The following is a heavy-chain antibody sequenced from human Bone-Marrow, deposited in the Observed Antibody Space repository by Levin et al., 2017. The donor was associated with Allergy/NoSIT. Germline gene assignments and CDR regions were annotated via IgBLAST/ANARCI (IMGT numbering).Heavy chain of an antibody. CDR1: GLTFNNYW. D-gene: IGHD2-2*01. J-gene: IGHJ4*02. Sequence: GGSLRLSCAASGLTFNNYWMSWVRQPPGKGLEWVAKRKQDGRERYKGDPGKGRFTISRDSAKNSLYLQMNSLRAEDTAVYYCATVAVPDATYYYLNYWGQGTLVTVSS. CDR2: RKQDGRER. V-gene: IGHV3-7*01. CDR3: ATVAVPDATYYYLNY.